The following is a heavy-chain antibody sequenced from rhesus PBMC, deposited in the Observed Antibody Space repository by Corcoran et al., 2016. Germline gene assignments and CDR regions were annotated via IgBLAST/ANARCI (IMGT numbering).Heavy chain of an antibody. Sequence: QVQLQESGPGLVKPSETLSLTCAVSVGSISSSNWWSWIRQPPGKGLEGSVGIYRKSESTNYNPTRKRRGTIAKDTSKNQFSLKLSSVTAADTAVYYCARRRPPYSWGQGVVVTVSS. V-gene: IGHV4S12*01. CDR2: IYRKSEST. CDR1: VGSISSSNW. CDR3: ARRRPPYS. J-gene: IGHJ6*01.